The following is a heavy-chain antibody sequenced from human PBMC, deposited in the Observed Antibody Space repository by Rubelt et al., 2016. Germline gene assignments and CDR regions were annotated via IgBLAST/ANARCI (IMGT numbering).Heavy chain of an antibody. D-gene: IGHD6-13*01. V-gene: IGHV1-3*01. CDR1: GCTFTDYA. J-gene: IGHJ6*02. Sequence: AEVEKPGASVKLSCKASGCTFTDYAMHWVRQAPGQRLEYMGWINGGNGNTKYSQKFQDRVTITRDTSASTAYMELSSLTPEDTAMYYCARASSAAAGTPANYYYYGMDVWGQGTTVTVSS. CDR2: INGGNGNT. CDR3: ARASSAAAGTPANYYYYGMDV.